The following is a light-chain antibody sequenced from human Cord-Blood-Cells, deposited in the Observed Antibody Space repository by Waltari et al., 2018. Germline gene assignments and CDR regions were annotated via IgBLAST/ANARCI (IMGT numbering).Light chain of an antibody. CDR1: SSNIGNNA. V-gene: IGLV1-36*01. CDR2: YDD. J-gene: IGLJ3*02. Sequence: QSVLTQPPSVSEAPRQRVTISCSGSSSNIGNNAVNWYQQLPGKAPKLLIYYDDLLSSGVSHRFSGSKSGTSASLAISGLQSEDEADYFCAAWDDSLNGPVFGGVSKLTVL. CDR3: AAWDDSLNGPV.